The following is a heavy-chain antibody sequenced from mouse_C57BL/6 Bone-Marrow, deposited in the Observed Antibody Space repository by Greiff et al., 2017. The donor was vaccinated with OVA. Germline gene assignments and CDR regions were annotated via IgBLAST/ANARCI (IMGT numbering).Heavy chain of an antibody. D-gene: IGHD1-1*01. J-gene: IGHJ1*03. CDR1: GYSIPSDY. CDR2: ISYSGST. V-gene: IGHV3-8*01. Sequence: EVKVEESGPGLAKPSQTLSLTCSVTGYSIPSDYWHWIRKFPGNKLEYMEYISYSGSTYYTPSLKSRISITRDTSKNQYYLQLKSVTTEDTAAYYCARKYYGSSPYWYFDVWGTGTTVTVSS. CDR3: ARKYYGSSPYWYFDV.